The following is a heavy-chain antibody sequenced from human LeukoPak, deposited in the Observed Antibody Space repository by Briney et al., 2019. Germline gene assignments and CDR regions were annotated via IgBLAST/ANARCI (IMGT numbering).Heavy chain of an antibody. J-gene: IGHJ4*02. V-gene: IGHV4-61*02. Sequence: SETLSLTCTVSGGSISSGSYYWSWIRQPAGKGLEWIGRIYTSGSTNYNPSLKSRVTISVDTSKNQFSLKLSSVTAADTAVYYCARVLNGWELQPFDSWGQGTLVTVSS. CDR2: IYTSGST. CDR3: ARVLNGWELQPFDS. D-gene: IGHD1-26*01. CDR1: GGSISSGSYY.